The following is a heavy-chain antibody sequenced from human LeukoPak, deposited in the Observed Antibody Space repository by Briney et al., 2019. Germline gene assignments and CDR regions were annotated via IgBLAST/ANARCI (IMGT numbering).Heavy chain of an antibody. Sequence: SETLSLTCTVSGGSISNSFWSWVRQPPGKGLEWIGEVSLTGETNYNPSLNGRVTMSLDGSRNQLSLTLTSVTAADTAIYYCSGESGAFCPFGYWGQGTLVIVPP. D-gene: IGHD1-26*01. CDR2: VSLTGET. V-gene: IGHV4-4*08. CDR1: GGSISNSF. J-gene: IGHJ4*02. CDR3: SGESGAFCPFGY.